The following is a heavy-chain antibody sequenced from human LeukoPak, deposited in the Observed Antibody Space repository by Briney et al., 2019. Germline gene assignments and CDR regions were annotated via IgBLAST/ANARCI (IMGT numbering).Heavy chain of an antibody. V-gene: IGHV3-9*01. D-gene: IGHD1-1*01. CDR1: GFIFDDYS. CDR3: ARSVELVRGYFDF. J-gene: IGHJ4*02. Sequence: PGGSLRLSCAASGFIFDDYSMHRVRQAPEKGLEWVSGISWNSDSKDYADSVKGRFTISRDNAKNSLFLQVNSLRTEDTALYYCARSVELVRGYFDFWGQGTLVTVSS. CDR2: ISWNSDSK.